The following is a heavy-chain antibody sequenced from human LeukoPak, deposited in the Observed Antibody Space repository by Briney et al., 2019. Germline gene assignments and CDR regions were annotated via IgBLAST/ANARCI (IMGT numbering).Heavy chain of an antibody. V-gene: IGHV3-30*03. CDR2: ISYDGSNK. D-gene: IGHD3-22*01. J-gene: IGHJ4*02. CDR3: ARVESSGYWSLEY. Sequence: GGSLRLSCAASGFTFSSYGMHWVRQAPGKGLEWVAVISYDGSNKYYADSVKGRFTISRDNSKNTLYLQMNSLRAEDTAVYYCARVESSGYWSLEYWGQGTLVAVSS. CDR1: GFTFSSYG.